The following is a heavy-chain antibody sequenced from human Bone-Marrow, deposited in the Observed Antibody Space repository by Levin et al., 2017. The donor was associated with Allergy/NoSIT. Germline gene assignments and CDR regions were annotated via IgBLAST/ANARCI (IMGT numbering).Heavy chain of an antibody. CDR3: ARLNYTDSLNFHGMDV. CDR2: IHYSGST. V-gene: IGHV4-39*01. Sequence: MPSETLSLTCSVSGDSVTRTSSYWGWIRQPPGKGLEWIGSIHYSGSTYYNPSLKSRVTVSVDTSKNQFSLRLTSVTAADTAVYYCARLNYTDSLNFHGMDVWGQGTTVTVSS. D-gene: IGHD4-17*01. CDR1: GDSVTRTSSY. J-gene: IGHJ6*02.